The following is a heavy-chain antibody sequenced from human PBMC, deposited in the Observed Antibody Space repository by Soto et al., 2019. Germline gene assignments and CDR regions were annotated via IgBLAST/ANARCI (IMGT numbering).Heavy chain of an antibody. CDR1: GFSLSGTGMR. V-gene: IGHV2-70*04. CDR2: IDWEDTK. Sequence: SGPTLVNPTLTLTLTCTVSGFSLSGTGMRVTWIRQPPGKALEWLARIDWEDTKLYSTSLKTRLSISKDTSKNQVVLTMTNMHPADTATYYCARAFYGMDVWGPGTTVTVSS. CDR3: ARAFYGMDV. J-gene: IGHJ6*02.